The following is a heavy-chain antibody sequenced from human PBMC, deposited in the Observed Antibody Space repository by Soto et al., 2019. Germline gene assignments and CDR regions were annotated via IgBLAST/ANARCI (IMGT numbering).Heavy chain of an antibody. CDR3: ARERVEYGDYQYYGMDV. V-gene: IGHV3-30-3*01. CDR2: ISYHGSKN. J-gene: IGHJ6*02. CDR1: GFTFSSYA. Sequence: QVQLVESGGGVVQPGRSLSLSCAASGFTFSSYAMHWVRQPPGKGLEWVAVISYHGSKNYYADSVKGRFTISRDNSKNTLYLQMNSLRAEDTAVYYCARERVEYGDYQYYGMDVWGQGTTVTVSS. D-gene: IGHD2-15*01.